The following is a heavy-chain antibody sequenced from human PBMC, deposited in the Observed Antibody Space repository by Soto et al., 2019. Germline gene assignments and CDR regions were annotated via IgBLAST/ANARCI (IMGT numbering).Heavy chain of an antibody. J-gene: IGHJ3*02. D-gene: IGHD6-19*01. CDR3: AKDRVAATDAFDI. Sequence: QVQLVESGGGVVQPGRSLRLSCAASGFTFSSYGMHWVRQAPGKGLEWVAVISYDGSNKYYADSVKGRFTISRDNSKNTLYLQMNSLRAEDTAVYYCAKDRVAATDAFDIWGQGTMVTVSS. V-gene: IGHV3-30*18. CDR2: ISYDGSNK. CDR1: GFTFSSYG.